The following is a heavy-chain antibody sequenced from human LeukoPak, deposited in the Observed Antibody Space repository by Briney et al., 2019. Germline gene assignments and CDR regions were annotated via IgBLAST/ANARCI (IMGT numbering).Heavy chain of an antibody. D-gene: IGHD3-22*01. J-gene: IGHJ4*02. CDR1: GFTFSSYT. CDR2: ISGSGIST. CDR3: AITRSDYYDTRGSPA. V-gene: IGHV3-23*01. Sequence: GGSLRLSCAATGFTFSSYTMSWVRQAPGKGLEWVSGISGSGISTYYADSVKGRLTISRDNSKNTLYRQMNGLRVEDTAVYYCAITRSDYYDTRGSPAWGQGTLVTVSS.